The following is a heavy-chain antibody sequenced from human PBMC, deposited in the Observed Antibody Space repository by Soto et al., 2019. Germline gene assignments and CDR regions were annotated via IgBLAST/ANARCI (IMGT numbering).Heavy chain of an antibody. V-gene: IGHV5-10-1*01. Sequence: GESRKSSCKGSGYSLTNYWINWVRQMPGKGLGWMGRIDPGDSNTNYSPSFQGHVTISADQYISTAYLQWSSLRASDTAIYSCAKRKDASGSAYFFNGMEVWGQGSTVNVSS. CDR1: GYSLTNYW. CDR3: AKRKDASGSAYFFNGMEV. CDR2: IDPGDSNT. J-gene: IGHJ6*02. D-gene: IGHD3-10*01.